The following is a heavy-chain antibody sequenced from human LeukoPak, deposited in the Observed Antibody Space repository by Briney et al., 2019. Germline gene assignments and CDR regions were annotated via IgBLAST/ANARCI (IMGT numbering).Heavy chain of an antibody. CDR2: IKQDGSEK. Sequence: GGSLRLSYAASGFTFSSYWISWVRQAPGKGLEWVANIKQDGSEKYYVDSVKGRFTISRDNAKNSLYLQMNSLRAEDTAVYYCARVRGYSSSGFDYWGQGTLVTVSS. D-gene: IGHD6-13*01. CDR1: GFTFSSYW. V-gene: IGHV3-7*01. CDR3: ARVRGYSSSGFDY. J-gene: IGHJ4*02.